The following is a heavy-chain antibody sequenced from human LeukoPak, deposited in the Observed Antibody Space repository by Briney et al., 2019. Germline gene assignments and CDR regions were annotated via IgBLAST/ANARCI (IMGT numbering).Heavy chain of an antibody. V-gene: IGHV1-24*01. J-gene: IGHJ4*02. CDR3: AKDSNIGWMVRGARTQALDY. CDR2: FDPEDGET. CDR1: GYTLTELS. Sequence: ASVKVSCKVSGYTLTELSMHWVRQAPGKGLEWMGGFDPEDGETIYAQKFQGRVTMTEDTSTDTAYMELSSLRSEDTALYYCAKDSNIGWMVRGARTQALDYWGQGTLVTVSS. D-gene: IGHD3-10*01.